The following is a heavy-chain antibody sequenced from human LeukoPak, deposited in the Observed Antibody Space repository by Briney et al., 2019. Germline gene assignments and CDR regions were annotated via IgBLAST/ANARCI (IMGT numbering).Heavy chain of an antibody. Sequence: GGSLRLSCAASGFTFSSYAMSWVRQAPGKGLEWVSAISGSGGSTYYADSVKGRFTISRDNSKNTLYLQMNSLRAEDTAVYYCAKDVVVVVAASILFDYWGQGTLVTVSS. V-gene: IGHV3-23*01. CDR1: GFTFSSYA. CDR3: AKDVVVVVAASILFDY. J-gene: IGHJ4*02. CDR2: ISGSGGST. D-gene: IGHD2-15*01.